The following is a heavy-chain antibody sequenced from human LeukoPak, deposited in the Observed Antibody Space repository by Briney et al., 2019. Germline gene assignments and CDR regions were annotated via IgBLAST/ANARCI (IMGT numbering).Heavy chain of an antibody. Sequence: SETLSLTCTVSGGSISSTTSYWAWIRQPPGKGLEWVGSLYYSRTLCFNPSLKRPLTLSVDTSANQFSLTLASVTATDTAVYYCVRHRYSNYVGRYFDFWGQGTLVTVSS. CDR1: GGSISSTTSY. V-gene: IGHV4-39*01. CDR2: LYYSRTL. CDR3: VRHRYSNYVGRYFDF. J-gene: IGHJ4*02. D-gene: IGHD4-11*01.